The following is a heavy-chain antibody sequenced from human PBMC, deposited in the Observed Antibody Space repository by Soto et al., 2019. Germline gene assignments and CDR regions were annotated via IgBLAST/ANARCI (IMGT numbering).Heavy chain of an antibody. J-gene: IGHJ6*02. Sequence: GGSLRLSCAASGFTFSSYGMHWVRQAPGKGLEWVAVIWYDGSNKYYADSVKGRFTISRDNSKNTLYLQMNSLRAEDTAVYYCASGAAGTYYYYGMDVWGQGTTVTVSS. CDR2: IWYDGSNK. CDR3: ASGAAGTYYYYGMDV. CDR1: GFTFSSYG. D-gene: IGHD6-13*01. V-gene: IGHV3-33*01.